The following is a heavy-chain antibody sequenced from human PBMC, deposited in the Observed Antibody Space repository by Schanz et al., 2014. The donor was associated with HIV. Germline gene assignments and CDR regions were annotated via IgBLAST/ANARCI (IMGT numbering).Heavy chain of an antibody. J-gene: IGHJ4*02. V-gene: IGHV3-23*04. D-gene: IGHD6-19*01. Sequence: EVQLVESGGGSVQPGGSLTLTCAASGFTFSNYAMRWIRQAPGQGLEWVSGISASGGATYYADSVKGRFAISRDNSKNTLYLQMNSLRSDDTAVYYCAKDAYRSGWFYFDSWGQGTPVTVSS. CDR3: AKDAYRSGWFYFDS. CDR2: ISASGGAT. CDR1: GFTFSNYA.